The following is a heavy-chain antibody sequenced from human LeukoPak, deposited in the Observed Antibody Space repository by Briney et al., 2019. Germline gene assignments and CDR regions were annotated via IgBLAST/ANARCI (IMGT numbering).Heavy chain of an antibody. J-gene: IGHJ4*02. V-gene: IGHV4-34*01. D-gene: IGHD6-19*01. CDR1: GGSFSGYY. CDR2: INHSGST. Sequence: PSETLSLTCAVYGGSFSGYYWSWIRQPPGKGLEWIGEINHSGSTNYNPSLKSRVTISVDTSKNQFSLKLSSVTAADTAVYYCARGRGIAVAGTIPGFDYWGQGTLVTVSS. CDR3: ARGRGIAVAGTIPGFDY.